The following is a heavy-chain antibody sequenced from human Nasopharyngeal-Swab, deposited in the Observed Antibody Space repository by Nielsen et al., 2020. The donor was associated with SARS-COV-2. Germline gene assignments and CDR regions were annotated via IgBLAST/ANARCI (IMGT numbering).Heavy chain of an antibody. CDR2: ISYDGSNK. J-gene: IGHJ4*02. Sequence: GESLKISCAASGFTFSSYGMHWARQAPGKGLEWVAVISYDGSNKYYADSVKGRFTISRDNSKNTLYLQMNSLRAEDTAVYYCAKESGYSSGWIAYFDYWGQGTLVTVSS. V-gene: IGHV3-30*18. CDR3: AKESGYSSGWIAYFDY. CDR1: GFTFSSYG. D-gene: IGHD6-19*01.